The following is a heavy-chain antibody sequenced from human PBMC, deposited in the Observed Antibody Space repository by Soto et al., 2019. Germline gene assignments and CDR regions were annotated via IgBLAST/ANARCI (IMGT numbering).Heavy chain of an antibody. Sequence: QVQLQESGPGLVKPSQTLSLTCTVSGVSISSGGYYWSWIRQHPGKGLEWIGYIYYSGSTYYNPSLKSRITISIVTSKNQFSLILSSVTAADTAVYYCARERQYGDYGYYYGMDVWGPGTTVTVSS. D-gene: IGHD4-17*01. J-gene: IGHJ6*02. V-gene: IGHV4-31*03. CDR3: ARERQYGDYGYYYGMDV. CDR1: GVSISSGGYY. CDR2: IYYSGST.